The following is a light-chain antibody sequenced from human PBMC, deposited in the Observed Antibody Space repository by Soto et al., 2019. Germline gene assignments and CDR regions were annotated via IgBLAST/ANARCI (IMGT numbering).Light chain of an antibody. V-gene: IGKV3-20*01. CDR3: QQYGGSPIT. J-gene: IGKJ5*01. CDR1: QSVSSN. CDR2: GAS. Sequence: EIVLTQSPATLSLSPGGRATLWCVASQSVSSNLAWYQQRPGQSPRLLISGASMRASGVPVRFIGSGSGTDFTLTITRLEPEDFAVYYCQQYGGSPITFGLGTRLEIK.